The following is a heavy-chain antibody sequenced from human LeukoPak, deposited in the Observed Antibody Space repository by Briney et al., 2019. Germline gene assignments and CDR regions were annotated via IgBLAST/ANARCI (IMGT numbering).Heavy chain of an antibody. CDR2: IKSKTDGGTT. CDR3: TAALPRYYYDSSGLDY. D-gene: IGHD3-22*01. V-gene: IGHV3-15*01. CDR1: GDSINSLDL. J-gene: IGHJ4*02. Sequence: PSETLSLTCTVSGDSINSLDLWSWVRQAPGKGLEWVGRIKSKTDGGTTDYAAPVKGRFTISRDDSKSTLYLQMNSLKTEDTAVYYCTAALPRYYYDSSGLDYWGQGTLVTVSS.